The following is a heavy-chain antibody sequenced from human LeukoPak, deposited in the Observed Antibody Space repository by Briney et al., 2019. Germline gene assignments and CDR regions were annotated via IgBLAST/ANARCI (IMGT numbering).Heavy chain of an antibody. CDR2: INHSGST. J-gene: IGHJ4*02. CDR1: GGSFSGYY. Sequence: SETLSLTCAVYGGSFSGYYWSWIRQPPGKGLEWIGEINHSGSTNYNPSLKSRVTISVDTSKNQFSLKLSSVTAADTAVYYCARLTGYIAAAGTDYWGQGTLVTVAS. D-gene: IGHD6-13*01. CDR3: ARLTGYIAAAGTDY. V-gene: IGHV4-34*01.